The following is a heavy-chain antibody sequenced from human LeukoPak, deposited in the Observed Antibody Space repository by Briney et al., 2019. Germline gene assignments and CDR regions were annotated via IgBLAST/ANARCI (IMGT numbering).Heavy chain of an antibody. D-gene: IGHD5-24*01. J-gene: IGHJ2*01. V-gene: IGHV4-34*01. CDR3: ARGKRRPHWYFDL. CDR1: GGSFSGYY. Sequence: SKTLSLTCAVYGGSFSGYYWSWIRQPPGKGLEWIGEINHSGSTNYNPSLKSRVTISVDTSKNQFSLKLSSVTAADTAVYHCARGKRRPHWYFDLWGRGTLVTVSS. CDR2: INHSGST.